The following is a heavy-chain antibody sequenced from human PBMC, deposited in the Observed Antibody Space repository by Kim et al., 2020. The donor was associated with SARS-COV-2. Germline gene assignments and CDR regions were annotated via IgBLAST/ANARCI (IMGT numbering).Heavy chain of an antibody. CDR3: ARGSTWIQLWGPFDY. CDR2: ISSSGSTI. CDR1: GFTFSSYE. Sequence: GGSLRLSCAASGFTFSSYEMNWVRQAPGKGLEWVSYISSSGSTIYYADSVKGRFTISRDNAKNSLYLQMNSLRAEDTAVYYCARGSTWIQLWGPFDYWGQGTLVTVSS. J-gene: IGHJ4*02. V-gene: IGHV3-48*03. D-gene: IGHD5-18*01.